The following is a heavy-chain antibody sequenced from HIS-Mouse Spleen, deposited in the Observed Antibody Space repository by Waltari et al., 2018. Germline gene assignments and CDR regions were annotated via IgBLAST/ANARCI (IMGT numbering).Heavy chain of an antibody. J-gene: IGHJ2*01. CDR2: IYYSGST. V-gene: IGHV4-39*07. Sequence: QLQLQESGPGLVTPSEPLSLTCTVSGGSISSISYYWGWIRQPPGKGLEWIGSIYYSGSTYYNPSLKSRVTISVDTSKNQFSLKLSSVTAADTAVYYCAREIPYSSSWYDWYFDLWGRGTLVTVSS. D-gene: IGHD6-13*01. CDR1: GGSISSISYY. CDR3: AREIPYSSSWYDWYFDL.